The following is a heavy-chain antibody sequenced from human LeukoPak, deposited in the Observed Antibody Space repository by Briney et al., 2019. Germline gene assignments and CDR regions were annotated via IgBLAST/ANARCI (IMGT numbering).Heavy chain of an antibody. Sequence: GRSLRLSCAASGFTFSSYGTHWVRQAPGKGLEWVAVIWYDGSNKYYADSVKGRFTISRDNSKNTLYLQMNSLRAEDTAVYYCAKDPLKYCSGGSCYYYYMDVWGKGTTVTVSS. CDR3: AKDPLKYCSGGSCYYYYMDV. D-gene: IGHD2-15*01. CDR1: GFTFSSYG. V-gene: IGHV3-33*06. J-gene: IGHJ6*03. CDR2: IWYDGSNK.